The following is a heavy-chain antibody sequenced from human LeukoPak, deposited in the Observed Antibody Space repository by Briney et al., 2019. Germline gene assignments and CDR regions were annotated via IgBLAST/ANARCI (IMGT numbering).Heavy chain of an antibody. V-gene: IGHV3-15*01. CDR2: IKSKTDGGTT. Sequence: GGSLRLSCAASGFTFSNAWMTRVRQAPGKGLEWVGRIKSKTDGGTTDYAAPVKGRFTISRDDSKNTLYLQMNSLKTEDTAVYYCTTWAMGYGDWYYFDYWGQGTLVTVSS. D-gene: IGHD4-17*01. CDR1: GFTFSNAW. CDR3: TTWAMGYGDWYYFDY. J-gene: IGHJ4*02.